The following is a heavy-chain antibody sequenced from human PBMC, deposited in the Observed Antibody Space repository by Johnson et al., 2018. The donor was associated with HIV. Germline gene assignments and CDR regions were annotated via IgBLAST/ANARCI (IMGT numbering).Heavy chain of an antibody. J-gene: IGHJ3*02. CDR2: ISSSGSSI. V-gene: IGHV3-11*04. CDR3: AGGITMKPPTAFDI. CDR1: GFTVSSNY. Sequence: QEKLVESGGGLIQPGGSLRLSCAASGFTVSSNYMSWIRQAPGKGLEWVSYISSSGSSIYYADSVKGRFTISRDNAKNSLYLQMNSLRAEDTAVYYCAGGITMKPPTAFDIWGQGTVVTVS. D-gene: IGHD3-22*01.